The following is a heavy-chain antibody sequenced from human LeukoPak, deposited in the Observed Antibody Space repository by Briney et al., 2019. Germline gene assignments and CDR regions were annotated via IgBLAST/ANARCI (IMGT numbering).Heavy chain of an antibody. D-gene: IGHD3-9*01. CDR2: ISGYNANI. J-gene: IGHJ6*03. Sequence: GASVKVSCKASGDTFSNYGIAWVRQAPGQALEWMGWISGYNANINYVQKFQGRVTMTTDTSTSTAYMELRSLRSDDTAVYYCARATPRRYFDWLGEGYYYYYYMDVWGKGTTVTISS. V-gene: IGHV1-18*01. CDR1: GDTFSNYG. CDR3: ARATPRRYFDWLGEGYYYYYYMDV.